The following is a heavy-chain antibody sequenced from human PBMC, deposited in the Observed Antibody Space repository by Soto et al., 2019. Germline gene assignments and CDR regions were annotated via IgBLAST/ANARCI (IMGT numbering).Heavy chain of an antibody. Sequence: ESGGSLVHPGGSLRLSCAASGFSFSYFAMSWVRQAPGKGLEWVAAISGSGGNTYYADSVKGRFTISRDNSKNTLFLQMNSLRDEDTAVYYCAKDRGGSGWSTLDHWGQGTLVTVSS. V-gene: IGHV3-23*01. CDR3: AKDRGGSGWSTLDH. CDR1: GFSFSYFA. CDR2: ISGSGGNT. D-gene: IGHD6-19*01. J-gene: IGHJ4*02.